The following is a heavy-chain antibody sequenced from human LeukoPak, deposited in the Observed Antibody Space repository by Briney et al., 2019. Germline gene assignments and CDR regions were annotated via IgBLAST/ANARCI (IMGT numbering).Heavy chain of an antibody. D-gene: IGHD3-22*01. CDR3: ARGYHDPYYYDSSGHYGD. Sequence: PSETLSLTCAVYGGSFSAHYWNWIRQSPGKGLEWIGEINHSGSTSYNPSLKSRVTISVDTSKNQFSLKLSSVTAADTAVYYCARGYHDPYYYDSSGHYGDWGQGTLVTVSS. CDR1: GGSFSAHY. V-gene: IGHV4-34*01. CDR2: INHSGST. J-gene: IGHJ4*02.